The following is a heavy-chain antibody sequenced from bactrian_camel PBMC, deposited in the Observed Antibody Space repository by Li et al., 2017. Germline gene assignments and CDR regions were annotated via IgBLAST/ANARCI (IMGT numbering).Heavy chain of an antibody. V-gene: IGHV3S53*01. D-gene: IGHD2*01. Sequence: HVQLVESGGGSVQSGGSLRLSCKVSGIRISTYYMGWFRQAPGKKREGIATIYTEGTTNYADSVKGRFIISQDNAKNTVHLQMNSLKPEDSAMYFCAARICSRSGTLTYLWYSDYGRGTQVTVS. CDR2: IYTEGTT. J-gene: IGHJ4*01. CDR1: GIRISTYY.